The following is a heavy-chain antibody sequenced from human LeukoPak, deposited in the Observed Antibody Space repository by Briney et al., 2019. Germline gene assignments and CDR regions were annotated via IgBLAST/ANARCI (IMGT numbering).Heavy chain of an antibody. CDR1: GLTFSSSW. CDR2: INPAGSQK. Sequence: GGSLRLSCVASGLTFSSSWMNWIRQAPGKGPEWLANINPAGSQKEYVDSVKGRFIISRDNAKDSVFLQMNNLGAEDTAVYYCARYSGSFPGWLDPWGPGTLVTVSS. D-gene: IGHD1-26*01. J-gene: IGHJ5*02. V-gene: IGHV3-7*01. CDR3: ARYSGSFPGWLDP.